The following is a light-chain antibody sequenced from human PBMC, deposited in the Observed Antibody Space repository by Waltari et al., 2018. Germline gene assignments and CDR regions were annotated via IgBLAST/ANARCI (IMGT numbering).Light chain of an antibody. V-gene: IGLV3-25*03. CDR1: ALPKQY. CDR3: QSADRSGTYV. CDR2: KDS. J-gene: IGLJ1*01. Sequence: SYELTQPPSVSVSPGQTARITCSGDALPKQYAYWYQQKPGQAPVLVRYKDSERPSGIPERFSGSSSGTTVTLTISGVQAEDEADYYCQSADRSGTYVFGTGTKVTVL.